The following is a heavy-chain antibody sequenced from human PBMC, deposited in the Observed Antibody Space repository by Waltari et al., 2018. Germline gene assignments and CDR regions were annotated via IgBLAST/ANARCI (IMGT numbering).Heavy chain of an antibody. V-gene: IGHV3-9*01. D-gene: IGHD3-22*01. J-gene: IGHJ3*02. CDR3: AKKNDEVFDRNGLVYDAFDM. CDR2: INWNSGSI. Sequence: DVQLVESGGGLVQPGRSLRLSCVGSGFTFDDYAMHWVRHAPGKCLDGVSGINWNSGSIGYGDSVKGRFIISRENARNSVHLQMNGLTSEDTALYYCAKKNDEVFDRNGLVYDAFDMWGQGTMVTVSS. CDR1: GFTFDDYA.